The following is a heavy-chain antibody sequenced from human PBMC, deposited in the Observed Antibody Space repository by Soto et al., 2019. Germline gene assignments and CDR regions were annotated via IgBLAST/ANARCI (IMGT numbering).Heavy chain of an antibody. D-gene: IGHD3-22*01. J-gene: IGHJ4*02. CDR3: ASSYSGYLDN. CDR1: GGSTSSGAYY. Sequence: SETLSLTCSVSGGSTSSGAYYWNWIRQHPGKGLEWIAYIYHTGNTYYNPSLRSRTTISVDTSENQFSLKLTSVTDADTAVYYCASSYSGYLDNWGQGTLVTVSS. CDR2: IYHTGNT. V-gene: IGHV4-31*03.